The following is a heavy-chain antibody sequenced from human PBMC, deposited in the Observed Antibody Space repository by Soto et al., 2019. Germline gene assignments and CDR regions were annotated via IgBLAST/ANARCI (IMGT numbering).Heavy chain of an antibody. D-gene: IGHD6-6*01. CDR3: ARGLYSSSSYYYYYYYMDV. CDR2: MNPNSGNT. CDR1: GYTFTSYD. J-gene: IGHJ6*03. V-gene: IGHV1-8*01. Sequence: GASVKVSCKASGYTFTSYDINWVRQATGQGLEWMGWMNPNSGNTGYAQKFQGRVTMTRNTSISTAYMELCSLRSEDTAVYYCARGLYSSSSYYYYYYYMDVWGKGTTVTVSS.